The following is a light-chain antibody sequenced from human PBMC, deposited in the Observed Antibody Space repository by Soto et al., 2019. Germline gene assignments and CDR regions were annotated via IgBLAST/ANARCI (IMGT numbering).Light chain of an antibody. CDR2: GAS. CDR1: QSVSSTY. V-gene: IGKV3-20*01. CDR3: QQYNSSPQT. Sequence: EIVLTQSPGTLSLSPGERATLSCRASQSVSSTYFAWYQQKPGQAPRLLIYGASSRATGIPDRFSGRGSGTDFTLTISRLEPEDFAVYYCQQYNSSPQTCGQGTKVEIK. J-gene: IGKJ1*01.